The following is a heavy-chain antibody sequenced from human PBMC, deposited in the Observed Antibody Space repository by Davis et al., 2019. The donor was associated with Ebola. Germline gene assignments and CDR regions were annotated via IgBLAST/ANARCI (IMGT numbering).Heavy chain of an antibody. D-gene: IGHD1-1*01. CDR1: GYTFGDYY. CDR3: ARAQFPTTSDH. J-gene: IGHJ4*02. Sequence: ASVKVSCKASGYTFGDYYLHWVRQAPGQGLEWMGWISAYNGNTNYAQKLQGRVTMTTDTSTSTAYMELRSLRSDDTAVYYCARAQFPTTSDHWGQGTLVTVSS. V-gene: IGHV1-18*01. CDR2: ISAYNGNT.